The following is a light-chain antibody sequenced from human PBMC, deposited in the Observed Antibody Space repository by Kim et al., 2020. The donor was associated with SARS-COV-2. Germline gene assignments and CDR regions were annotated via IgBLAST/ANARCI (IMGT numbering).Light chain of an antibody. V-gene: IGKV1-8*01. CDR3: QQYYTYPFT. Sequence: ASTEESVIISCRASQDMNSNLAWYQQKPGKAPKLLTYAASTLQSGVPSRFSGSSSWTEFTLTISCLQSEDFATYYCQQYYTYPFTFGPGTKVDIK. CDR2: AAS. J-gene: IGKJ3*01. CDR1: QDMNSN.